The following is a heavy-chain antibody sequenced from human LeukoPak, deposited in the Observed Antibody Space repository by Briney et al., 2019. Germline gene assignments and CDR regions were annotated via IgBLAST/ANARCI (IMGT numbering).Heavy chain of an antibody. CDR3: ARVRYCSSTSCA. J-gene: IGHJ5*02. V-gene: IGHV4-59*06. D-gene: IGHD2-2*01. CDR2: IYYSGST. CDR1: GGSISSYY. Sequence: SETLSLTCTVSGGSISSYYWSWIRQPPGKGLEWIGYIYYSGSTYYNPSLKSRVTISVDTSKNQFSLKLSSVTAADTAVYYCARVRYCSSTSCAWGQGTLVTVSS.